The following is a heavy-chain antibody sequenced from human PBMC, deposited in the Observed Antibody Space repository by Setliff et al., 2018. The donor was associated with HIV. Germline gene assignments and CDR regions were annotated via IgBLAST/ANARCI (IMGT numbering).Heavy chain of an antibody. J-gene: IGHJ6*03. CDR2: MNPNSGNT. D-gene: IGHD3-22*01. Sequence: ASVKVSCKASGYTFSSYDINWVRQATGQGLEWMGWMNPNSGNTGYAQKFQGRVTMTRDTSISTAYMELNNLKFEDTAVYYCARARRDSYDRGRRNHYYIDVWG. CDR3: ARARRDSYDRGRRNHYYIDV. V-gene: IGHV1-8*02. CDR1: GYTFSSYD.